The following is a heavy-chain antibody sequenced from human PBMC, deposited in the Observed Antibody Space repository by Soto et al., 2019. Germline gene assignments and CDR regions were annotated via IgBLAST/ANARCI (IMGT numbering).Heavy chain of an antibody. CDR2: IYYSGDT. Sequence: QVQLQESGPGLVKPSQTLSLTCSVSGGSVSNGAHYWSWIRQRPGKGLEWIGYIYYSGDTQYNPSHKSRLTISVDTSTDQFSLKLTSVTAADTAVYYCARVDSASWLDYWGQGTLVTVSS. CDR3: ARVDSASWLDY. CDR1: GGSVSNGAHY. V-gene: IGHV4-31*03. D-gene: IGHD2-2*01. J-gene: IGHJ4*02.